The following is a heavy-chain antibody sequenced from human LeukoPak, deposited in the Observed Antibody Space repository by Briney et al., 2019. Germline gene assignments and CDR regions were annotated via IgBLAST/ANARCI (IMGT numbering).Heavy chain of an antibody. CDR2: INPNSGGT. Sequence: ASVKVSCKTSGYTFTSYTISWVRQAPGQGLEWMGWINPNSGGTNYAQKFQGRVTMTRDTSISTAYMELSRLRSDDTAVYYCARLNYYGSGSYYGAFDIWGQGTMVTVSS. V-gene: IGHV1-2*02. D-gene: IGHD3-10*01. CDR1: GYTFTSYT. CDR3: ARLNYYGSGSYYGAFDI. J-gene: IGHJ3*02.